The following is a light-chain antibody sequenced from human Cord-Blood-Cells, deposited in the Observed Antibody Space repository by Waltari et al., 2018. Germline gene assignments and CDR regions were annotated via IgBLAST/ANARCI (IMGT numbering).Light chain of an antibody. J-gene: IGKJ1*01. CDR2: KAS. Sequence: DIQMTPSPSTLSASVGDRVTITCRASQSISSWLAWYQQKPGKAPKLLIYKASSLESGVPSRFSGSGSVTEFTLTISSLQPDDFATYYCQQYNSHSTFGQGTKVEIK. CDR3: QQYNSHST. CDR1: QSISSW. V-gene: IGKV1-5*03.